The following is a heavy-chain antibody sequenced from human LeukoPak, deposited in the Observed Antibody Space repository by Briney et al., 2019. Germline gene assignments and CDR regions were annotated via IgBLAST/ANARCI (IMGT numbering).Heavy chain of an antibody. J-gene: IGHJ4*02. CDR1: GFTFCSYW. D-gene: IGHD3-3*01. V-gene: IGHV3-7*01. CDR3: ARDLRFYDY. CDR2: IKQDGTEK. Sequence: GGSLRLSCAVSGFTFCSYWMSWVHQAPGKGLKWVANIKQDGTEKYYVDPVKGRFTISRDNAKSSLYLQMNSLRAEDTAVYYCARDLRFYDYWGQGTLVTVSS.